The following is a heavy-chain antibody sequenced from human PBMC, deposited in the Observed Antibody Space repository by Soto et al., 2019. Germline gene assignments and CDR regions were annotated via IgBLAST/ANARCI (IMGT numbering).Heavy chain of an antibody. Sequence: GGSLRLSCAASGFTFSSYAMSWVRQAPGKGLEWVSAISGSGGSTYYADSVKGRFTISRDNSKNTLYLQMNSLRAEDTAVYYCAKNFKGITIFGVVTIYFDYWGQGTLVTVSS. CDR1: GFTFSSYA. CDR2: ISGSGGST. D-gene: IGHD3-3*01. CDR3: AKNFKGITIFGVVTIYFDY. J-gene: IGHJ4*02. V-gene: IGHV3-23*01.